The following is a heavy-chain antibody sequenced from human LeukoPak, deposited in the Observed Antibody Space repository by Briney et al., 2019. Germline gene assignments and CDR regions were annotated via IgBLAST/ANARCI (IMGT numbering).Heavy chain of an antibody. D-gene: IGHD3-10*01. J-gene: IGHJ3*02. CDR1: GGSISSSSYY. CDR3: TSRITMVRGVIWIDAFDI. CDR2: IYYSGST. Sequence: PSETLSLTCTVSGGSISSSSYYWGWIRQPPGKGLEWIGSIYYSGSTYYNPSLKSRVTVSVDTSKNQFSLKLRSVTAADTAVYSCTSRITMVRGVIWIDAFDIWGQGTMVTVSS. V-gene: IGHV4-39*07.